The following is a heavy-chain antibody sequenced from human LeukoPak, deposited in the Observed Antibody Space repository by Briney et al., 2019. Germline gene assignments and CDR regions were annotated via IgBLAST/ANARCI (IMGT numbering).Heavy chain of an antibody. CDR2: ISGGGGST. CDR3: AKVRYYYDSSGYDPLDI. CDR1: GFTFSSYA. J-gene: IGHJ3*02. Sequence: PGGSLRLSCAASGFTFSSYAMSWVRQAPGKELEWVSAISGGGGSTYYADSVKGRFTISRDNSKNTLYLQMNSLRAEDTAVYYCAKVRYYYDSSGYDPLDIWGQGTMVTVSS. V-gene: IGHV3-23*01. D-gene: IGHD3-22*01.